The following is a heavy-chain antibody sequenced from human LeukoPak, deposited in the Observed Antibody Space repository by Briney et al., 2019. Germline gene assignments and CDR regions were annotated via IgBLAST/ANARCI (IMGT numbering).Heavy chain of an antibody. CDR1: GGAISSGSYY. Sequence: SETLSLTCIVSGGAISSGSYYWGWIRQPPGKGLEWIGSMYYTGSTYNSPSLKSRVTISVDTSKNQFSLKLTSVTAADTAVYYCARVVDQPEGPLHATHPTQENWFDPWGQGTLVTVSS. CDR3: ARVVDQPEGPLHATHPTQENWFDP. D-gene: IGHD3/OR15-3a*01. CDR2: MYYTGST. V-gene: IGHV4-39*07. J-gene: IGHJ5*02.